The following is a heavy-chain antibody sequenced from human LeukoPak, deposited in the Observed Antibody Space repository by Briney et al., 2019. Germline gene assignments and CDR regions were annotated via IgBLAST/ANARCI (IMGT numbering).Heavy chain of an antibody. Sequence: GGSLRLSCAASGFTFSSYALSWVRQAPGKGLEWVSLISGSGRGTEYVDSVKGRFTISRDSSKNTLSLQMNSLKAEDTAVYYCAKHLRTNVWFFDYWGQGTLVTVSS. V-gene: IGHV3-23*01. D-gene: IGHD3-9*01. CDR3: AKHLRTNVWFFDY. CDR2: ISGSGRGT. CDR1: GFTFSSYA. J-gene: IGHJ4*02.